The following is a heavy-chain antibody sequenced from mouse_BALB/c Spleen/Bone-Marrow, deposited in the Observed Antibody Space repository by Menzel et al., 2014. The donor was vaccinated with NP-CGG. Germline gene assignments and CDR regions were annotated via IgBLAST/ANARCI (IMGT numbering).Heavy chain of an antibody. J-gene: IGHJ2*01. CDR1: G. CDR3: ARPVEYYGYFDY. CDR2: INPDSSTI. V-gene: IGHV4-1*02. Sequence: EVKVVESGGGLVQPGGSLKLSCAASGKGLEWIGEINPDSSTINYTPSLKDKFIISRDNAKNTLYLQISKVRSEDTALYYCARPVEYYGYFDYWGQGTTLTVSS. D-gene: IGHD1-1*01.